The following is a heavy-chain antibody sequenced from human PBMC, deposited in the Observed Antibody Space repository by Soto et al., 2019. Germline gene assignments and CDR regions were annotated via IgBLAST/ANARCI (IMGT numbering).Heavy chain of an antibody. CDR3: GILVGLAPTPNYSDF. Sequence: SETLSLTCTVSGGSVSSSSYYWGWVRQPPGKGLEWIGSVYYSGSTYYNPSLESRVTISVDKSKNQFSLKLMSLSAADTAVYYCGILVGLAPTPNYSDFSGQ. CDR1: GGSVSSSSYY. CDR2: VYYSGST. D-gene: IGHD1-26*01. V-gene: IGHV4-39*01. J-gene: IGHJ4*02.